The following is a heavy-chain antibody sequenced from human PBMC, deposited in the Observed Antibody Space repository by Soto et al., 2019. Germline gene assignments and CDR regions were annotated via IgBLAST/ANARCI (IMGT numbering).Heavy chain of an antibody. CDR2: IIPIFGTA. D-gene: IGHD6-6*01. CDR3: ARDASIAARPGAFDI. Sequence: QVQLVQSGAEVKKPGSSVKVSCKASGGTFSSYAISWVRQAPGQGLEWMGGIIPIFGTANYAQKFQGRVTITADESTSTAYIELSSLSSEDTAVYYCARDASIAARPGAFDIWGQGTMVTVSS. V-gene: IGHV1-69*01. CDR1: GGTFSSYA. J-gene: IGHJ3*02.